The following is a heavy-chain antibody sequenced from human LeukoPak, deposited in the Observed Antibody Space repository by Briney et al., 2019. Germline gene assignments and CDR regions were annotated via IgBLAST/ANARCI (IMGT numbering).Heavy chain of an antibody. CDR1: GFTFSNYG. Sequence: AGRSLRLSCVASGFTFSNYGIHWVRQAPGKGLEWVASISWDGRNKRYADSVTGRFTISRDNSQNTLYLQMNSLRGEDTAIYYCARSVVTPSSWFDPWGQGTLVTVSS. D-gene: IGHD4-23*01. V-gene: IGHV3-30*03. CDR3: ARSVVTPSSWFDP. CDR2: ISWDGRNK. J-gene: IGHJ5*02.